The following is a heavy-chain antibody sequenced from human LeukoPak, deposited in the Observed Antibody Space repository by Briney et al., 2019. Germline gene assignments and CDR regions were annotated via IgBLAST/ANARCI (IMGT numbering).Heavy chain of an antibody. D-gene: IGHD1-26*01. CDR2: TYYRSKWYN. J-gene: IGHJ6*02. CDR1: GGFISSYY. Sequence: PSETLSLTCTVSGGFISSYYWSWIRQSPSRGLEWLGRTYYRSKWYNDYAVSVKSRITINPDTSKNQFSLQLNSVTPEDTAVYYCARGGEQVNYYGMDVWGQGTTVTVSS. V-gene: IGHV6-1*01. CDR3: ARGGEQVNYYGMDV.